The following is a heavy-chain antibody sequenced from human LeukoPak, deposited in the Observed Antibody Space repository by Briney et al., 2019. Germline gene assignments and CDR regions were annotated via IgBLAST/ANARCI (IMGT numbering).Heavy chain of an antibody. V-gene: IGHV4-59*11. CDR2: ISYTGSA. J-gene: IGHJ4*02. D-gene: IGHD3-22*01. Sequence: SETLSLTCTVSGGYINSHYWGWIRQPPGKVLEYIGYISYTGSAIYSPSLESRVTISIDTSKKQFSLKLRSVNTADTAVYYCARVDLGGSGYFFDLWGQGALVTVSS. CDR1: GGYINSHY. CDR3: ARVDLGGSGYFFDL.